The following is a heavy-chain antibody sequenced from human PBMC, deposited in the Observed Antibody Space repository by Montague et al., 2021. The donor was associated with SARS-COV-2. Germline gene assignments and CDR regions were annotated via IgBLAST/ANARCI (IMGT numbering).Heavy chain of an antibody. CDR1: GVSISSSSYY. D-gene: IGHD6-6*01. J-gene: IGHJ4*02. CDR3: ARDLNEYSSTGGFDY. V-gene: IGHV4-39*07. CDR2: INYSSST. Sequence: SETLSLTCTVSGVSISSSSYYWVWIRQRPGLGLDWIVIINYSSSTYYTLSLQIRVTISVDTSKNQFSLTLSSVTAADTAVYYCARDLNEYSSTGGFDYWGQGTLVTVSS.